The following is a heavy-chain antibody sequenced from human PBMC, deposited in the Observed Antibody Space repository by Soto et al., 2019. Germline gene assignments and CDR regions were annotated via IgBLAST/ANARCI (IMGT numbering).Heavy chain of an antibody. V-gene: IGHV3-30-3*01. D-gene: IGHD3-10*01. CDR1: GFTFSSYA. CDR2: ISYDGSNK. CDR3: AREEMVRGGGYCGMDV. Sequence: QVQLVESGGGVVQPGRSLRLSCAASGFTFSSYAMHWVRQAPGKGLEWVAVISYDGSNKYYADSVKGRFTISRDNSKNTLYLQMNSLRAEDTAVYYCAREEMVRGGGYCGMDVWGQGTTVTVSS. J-gene: IGHJ6*02.